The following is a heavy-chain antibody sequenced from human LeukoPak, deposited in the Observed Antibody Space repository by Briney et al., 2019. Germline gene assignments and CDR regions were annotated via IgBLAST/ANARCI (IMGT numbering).Heavy chain of an antibody. Sequence: PGGSLRLSCAASGFTVSSNYMSWVRQAPGKGLEWVSVIYSGGSTYYADSVKGRFTISRDNSKNTLYLQMNGLRAEDTAVYYCARQVSGRDGYNYDPQSFDYWGQGTLVTVSS. CDR3: ARQVSGRDGYNYDPQSFDY. CDR1: GFTVSSNY. J-gene: IGHJ4*02. D-gene: IGHD5-24*01. V-gene: IGHV3-66*04. CDR2: IYSGGST.